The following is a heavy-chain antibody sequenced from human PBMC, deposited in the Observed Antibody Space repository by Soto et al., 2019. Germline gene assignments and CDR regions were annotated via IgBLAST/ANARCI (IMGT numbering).Heavy chain of an antibody. CDR1: GYTFTIYG. Sequence: VQLVQSGSEVKKPGPSVKVSCKASGYTFTIYGITWVRQAPGQGLEWVGWISAYNGNTKYSQKLQGGVTMITDASTSTGYMERRSLRSDDTAVYYCARRAPPLDVGGQGTTFTVSS. V-gene: IGHV1-18*01. CDR3: ARRAPPLDV. J-gene: IGHJ6*02. CDR2: ISAYNGNT.